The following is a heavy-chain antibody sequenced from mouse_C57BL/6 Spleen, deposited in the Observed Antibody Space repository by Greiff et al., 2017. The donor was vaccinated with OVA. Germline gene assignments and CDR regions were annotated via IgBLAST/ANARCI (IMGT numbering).Heavy chain of an antibody. J-gene: IGHJ4*01. CDR2: IYPGSGST. V-gene: IGHV1-55*01. CDR3: ARGGLDDYDYAMDY. Sequence: QVQLQQSGAELVKPGASVKMSCKASGYTFTSYWITWVKQRPGQGLEWIGDIYPGSGSTNYNEKFKSKATLTVDTSSSTAYMQLSSLTSEDSAVYYCARGGLDDYDYAMDYWGQGTSVTVSS. CDR1: GYTFTSYW. D-gene: IGHD2-4*01.